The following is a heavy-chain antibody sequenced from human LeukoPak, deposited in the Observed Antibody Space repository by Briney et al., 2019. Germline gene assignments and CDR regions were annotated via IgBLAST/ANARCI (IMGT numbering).Heavy chain of an antibody. CDR3: ARLFGRYYDTLTGYQDDAFDI. J-gene: IGHJ3*02. V-gene: IGHV1-2*02. CDR2: INPNSGGT. Sequence: GASVKVSCKASGYTFTGYYMHWVRQAPGQGLEWMGWINPNSGGTNYAQKFQGRVTMTRDTSISTAYMELSRLRSDDTAVYYCARLFGRYYDTLTGYQDDAFDIWGQGTMVTVSS. D-gene: IGHD3-9*01. CDR1: GYTFTGYY.